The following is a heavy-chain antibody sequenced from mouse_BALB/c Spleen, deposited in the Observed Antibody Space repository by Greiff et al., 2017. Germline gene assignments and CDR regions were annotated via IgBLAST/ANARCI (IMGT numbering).Heavy chain of an antibody. CDR2: ISYSGST. Sequence: EVKVVESGPGLVKPSQSLSLTCTVTGYSITSDYAWNWIRQFPGNKLEWMGYISYSGSTSYNPSLKSRISITRDTSKNQFFLQLNSVTTEDTATYYCARTSKTHYYYGSSYWYFDVWGAGTTVTVSS. D-gene: IGHD1-1*01. CDR3: ARTSKTHYYYGSSYWYFDV. CDR1: GYSITSDYA. V-gene: IGHV3-2*02. J-gene: IGHJ1*01.